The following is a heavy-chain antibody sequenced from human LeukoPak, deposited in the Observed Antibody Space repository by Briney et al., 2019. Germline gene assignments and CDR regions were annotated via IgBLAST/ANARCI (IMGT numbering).Heavy chain of an antibody. V-gene: IGHV3-21*01. Sequence: TGGSLRLSCAASGFTLSTYSMNWVRQAAGKGLEWVSSISSSDRYIYYADSVKGRFTISRDNAKDSLYLQMNSLRAEDSAVYYCARGGVGLVIIPGWEYDYYGLDVWGQGTTVTVSS. CDR2: ISSSDRYI. D-gene: IGHD3/OR15-3a*01. CDR1: GFTLSTYS. J-gene: IGHJ6*02. CDR3: ARGGVGLVIIPGWEYDYYGLDV.